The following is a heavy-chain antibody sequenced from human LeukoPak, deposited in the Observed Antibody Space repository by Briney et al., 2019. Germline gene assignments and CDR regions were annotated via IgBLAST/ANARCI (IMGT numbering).Heavy chain of an antibody. J-gene: IGHJ4*02. CDR3: ARGGYSFDY. CDR1: GFSLGGYW. V-gene: IGHV3-7*01. D-gene: IGHD5-12*01. CDR2: LHADGNEK. Sequence: GGSLRLSCATSGFSLGGYWMSWVRQAPGKGPEWVARLHADGNEKYYVDSVKGRFTISRDNAKNSLYLQMNSLRVEDTAVYYCARGGYSFDYLGQGTLVTVSS.